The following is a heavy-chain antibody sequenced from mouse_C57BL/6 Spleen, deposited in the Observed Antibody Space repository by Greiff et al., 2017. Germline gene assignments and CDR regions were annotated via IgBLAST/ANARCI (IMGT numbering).Heavy chain of an antibody. J-gene: IGHJ2*01. D-gene: IGHD3-2*02. CDR1: GYNFTRYW. CDR3: ARLDSSGYVFDY. Sequence: QVQLQQPGAELVRPGSSVKLSCKASGYNFTRYWMPWVKQRPIQGLEWIGNIAPSDSETHYNQKFKDTATLTVDKSSSTAYMQLSSLTSEDSAVYYCARLDSSGYVFDYWGQGTTLTVSA. V-gene: IGHV1-52*01. CDR2: IAPSDSET.